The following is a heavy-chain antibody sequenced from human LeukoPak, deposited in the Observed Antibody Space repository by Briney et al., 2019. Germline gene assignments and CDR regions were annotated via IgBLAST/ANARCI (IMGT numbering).Heavy chain of an antibody. D-gene: IGHD5-18*01. CDR2: IKQDGSEK. J-gene: IGHJ4*02. V-gene: IGHV3-7*01. CDR3: RGGYINGLDY. Sequence: GGSLRLSCTASGFTFGDYAMSWVRQAPGKGLEWVANIKQDGSEKYYVDSVKGRFTISRDNAKNSLYLQMNSLRAEDTSVYYCRGGYINGLDYWGQGTLVTVSS. CDR1: GFTFGDYA.